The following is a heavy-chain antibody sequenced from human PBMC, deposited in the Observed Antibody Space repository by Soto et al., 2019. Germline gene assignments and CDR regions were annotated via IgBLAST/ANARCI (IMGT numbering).Heavy chain of an antibody. CDR1: GFTFGIYS. D-gene: IGHD2-15*01. CDR3: ARGDRFRCSGDRCFSDGLFLS. CDR2: INGSSSTM. V-gene: IGHV3-48*02. Sequence: EVQLVESGGGLVQRGGSLRISCAASGFTFGIYSMNWVRQAPGKGLEWISYINGSSSTMYYADSVKGRFIISRDNADISLYLQMDSLIDADTAVYYCARGDRFRCSGDRCFSDGLFLSWGQGTLVTVSS. J-gene: IGHJ5*02.